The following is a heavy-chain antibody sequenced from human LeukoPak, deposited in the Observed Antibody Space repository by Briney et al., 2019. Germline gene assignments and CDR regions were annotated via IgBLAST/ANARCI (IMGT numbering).Heavy chain of an antibody. Sequence: GGSLRLSCAASGFTFNSYVMSWVRQAPGKGLEWVSAINGGGGNTYYADSVKGRFTISRDNSKNMVYLQMNSLRAEDTAVYYCARDDYGGIDYWGQGTLVTVSS. J-gene: IGHJ4*02. CDR1: GFTFNSYV. CDR2: INGGGGNT. D-gene: IGHD4-17*01. CDR3: ARDDYGGIDY. V-gene: IGHV3-23*01.